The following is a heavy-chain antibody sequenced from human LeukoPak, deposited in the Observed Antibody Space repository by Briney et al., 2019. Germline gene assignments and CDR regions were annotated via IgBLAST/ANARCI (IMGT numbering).Heavy chain of an antibody. D-gene: IGHD3-22*01. CDR1: GFALRTSGVR. CDR3: AHSGYYDSSGYYYPYFDY. V-gene: IGHV2-5*02. Sequence: SGPTLVNPTPPLTLTCTFSGFALRTSGVRVGWIRQPPVKALEWLALINWDDDKRYSPSLKSRLTITKDTSKNQVVLTMTNMDPVDTATYYCAHSGYYDSSGYYYPYFDYWGQGTLVTVSS. J-gene: IGHJ4*02. CDR2: INWDDDK.